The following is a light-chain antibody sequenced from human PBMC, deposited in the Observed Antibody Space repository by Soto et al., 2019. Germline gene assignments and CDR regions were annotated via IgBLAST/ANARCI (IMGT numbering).Light chain of an antibody. CDR2: DVS. J-gene: IGLJ1*01. V-gene: IGLV2-11*01. Sequence: QSALTQPRSVSGSPGQSVTISCTGTSSDVGGYNYVSWYQQHPGKAPKLMIYDVSKRPSGVPDRFSGSKSGNTASLTISGLKAEDDADYYCCSYAGSYSPLYGFGTGTKLTVL. CDR1: SSDVGGYNY. CDR3: CSYAGSYSPLYG.